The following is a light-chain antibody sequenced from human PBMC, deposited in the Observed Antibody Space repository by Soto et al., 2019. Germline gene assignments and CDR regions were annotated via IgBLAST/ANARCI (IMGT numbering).Light chain of an antibody. J-gene: IGKJ4*01. CDR1: QSVSSSY. CDR2: GAS. V-gene: IGKV3-20*01. CDR3: QQYGSSTGLT. Sequence: EIVLTQSPGTLSLSPGERATLSCRASQSVSSSYLAWYQQKPGQAPRLLIYGASSRATGIPDRFRGSGSGTDFTLTISRLEPEDFAVYYCQQYGSSTGLTFGGGTKVEIK.